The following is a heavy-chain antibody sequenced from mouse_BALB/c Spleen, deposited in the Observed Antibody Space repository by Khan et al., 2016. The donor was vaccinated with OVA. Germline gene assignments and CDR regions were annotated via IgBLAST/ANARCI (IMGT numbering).Heavy chain of an antibody. CDR2: IRYDGSN. Sequence: EVQLVESGPGLVKPSQSLSLTCSVTGYSITSGYYWNWIRQFPGNKLEWMDYIRYDGSNNYNPSLKNRISITRDTSKNQFFLKFNSVTTEDTATYYCARDYYVTSGYFDGWGAGTTVTVSS. J-gene: IGHJ1*01. CDR3: ARDYYVTSGYFDG. CDR1: GYSITSGYY. V-gene: IGHV3-6*02. D-gene: IGHD1-1*01.